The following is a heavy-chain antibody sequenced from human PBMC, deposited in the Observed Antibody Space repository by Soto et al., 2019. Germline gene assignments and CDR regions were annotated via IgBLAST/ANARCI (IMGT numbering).Heavy chain of an antibody. J-gene: IGHJ4*02. CDR1: GGTLSSYA. CDR2: IIPIFGTA. CDR3: HIVVVTAMEMYYFDY. Sequence: ASVKVSCKASGGTLSSYAISWVRQAPGQGLEWMGGIIPIFGTANYAQKFQGRVTITADESTSTAYMELSSLRSEDTAVYYCHIVVVTAMEMYYFDYWGQGTLVTVSS. V-gene: IGHV1-69*13. D-gene: IGHD2-21*02.